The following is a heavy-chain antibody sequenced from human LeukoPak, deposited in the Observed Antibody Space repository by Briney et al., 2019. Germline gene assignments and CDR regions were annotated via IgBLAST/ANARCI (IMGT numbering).Heavy chain of an antibody. CDR1: AYSITTSYY. Sequence: SETLSLTCTVSAYSITTSYYWGWIRQPPGKGLEWIGNIYHTGITDYNPSLESRVTISVDTSRNQFSLRLNSVTAAATAVYYCARWGRRYCSSTSCYAFFDYWGQGTLVTVSS. CDR2: IYHTGIT. V-gene: IGHV4-38-2*02. CDR3: ARWGRRYCSSTSCYAFFDY. D-gene: IGHD2-2*01. J-gene: IGHJ4*02.